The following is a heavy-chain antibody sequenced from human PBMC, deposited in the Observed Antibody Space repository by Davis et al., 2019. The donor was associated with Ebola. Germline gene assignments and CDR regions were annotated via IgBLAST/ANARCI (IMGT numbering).Heavy chain of an antibody. V-gene: IGHV1-46*01. J-gene: IGHJ6*02. CDR3: ARLSLLRGGYGMDV. Sequence: AASVKVSCKASLGTFSSYAISWLRQAPGQGLEWMGIINPSSGSTSYTQKFQGGVTMTRDPSTSTVYMELSSRRSEDTAVYYCARLSLLRGGYGMDVWGQGTTVTVSS. CDR2: INPSSGST. CDR1: LGTFSSYA. D-gene: IGHD3-10*01.